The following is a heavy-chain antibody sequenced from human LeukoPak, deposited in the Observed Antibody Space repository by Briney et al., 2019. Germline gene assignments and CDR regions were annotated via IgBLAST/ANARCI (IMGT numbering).Heavy chain of an antibody. CDR1: GFTVSINY. Sequence: GGSLRLSCAASGFTVSINYMSWVRQAPGKGLECVSVIYSGGSPYHADSVQGRLTISRDNSKNTLYLQMDSLRADDTAVYYCARGGAHDAFDIWGQGTMVTVSS. J-gene: IGHJ3*02. V-gene: IGHV3-66*01. D-gene: IGHD3-16*01. CDR2: IYSGGSP. CDR3: ARGGAHDAFDI.